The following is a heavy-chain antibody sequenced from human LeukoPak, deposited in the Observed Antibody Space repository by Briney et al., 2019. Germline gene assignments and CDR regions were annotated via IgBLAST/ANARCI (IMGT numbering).Heavy chain of an antibody. V-gene: IGHV4-34*01. CDR3: ARASHWNQLHYFDY. CDR1: GGSFSGYY. D-gene: IGHD1-1*01. J-gene: IGHJ4*02. Sequence: PSETLSLTCAVYGGSFSGYYWSWIRQPPGKGLEWIGEINHSGSTNYNPSLKSRVTISVDTSKNQFSLKMRSVTAADMALYYCARASHWNQLHYFDYWGQGTLVTVSS. CDR2: INHSGST.